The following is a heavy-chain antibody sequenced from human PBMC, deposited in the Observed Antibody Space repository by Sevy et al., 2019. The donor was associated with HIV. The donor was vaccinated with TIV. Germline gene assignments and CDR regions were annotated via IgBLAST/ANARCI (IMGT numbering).Heavy chain of an antibody. CDR1: GGPISSGGYY. CDR2: IYYSGST. V-gene: IGHV4-31*03. J-gene: IGHJ6*03. CDR3: ARDTGGYSNNDDYYYYYMDV. D-gene: IGHD4-4*01. Sequence: SETLSLTCTVSGGPISSGGYYWSWIRQHPGKGLEWIGYIYYSGSTYYNPSLKSRVTISVDTSKNQFSLKLSSVTAADTAVYYCARDTGGYSNNDDYYYYYMDVWGKGTTVTVSS.